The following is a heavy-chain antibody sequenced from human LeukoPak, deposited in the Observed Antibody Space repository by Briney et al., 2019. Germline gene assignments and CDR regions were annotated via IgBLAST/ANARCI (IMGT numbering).Heavy chain of an antibody. CDR2: IRPMTGDT. J-gene: IGHJ5*02. V-gene: IGHV1-18*01. CDR1: GYTFTSYG. Sequence: ASVKVSCKASGYTFTSYGISWVRQAPGQGLEWLGYIRPMTGDTNYAQKFQDSVTFSMDTSTATAYMELRSLRSDDTAFYYCGRGVQSFDPWGQGTLVTVSS. CDR3: GRGVQSFDP.